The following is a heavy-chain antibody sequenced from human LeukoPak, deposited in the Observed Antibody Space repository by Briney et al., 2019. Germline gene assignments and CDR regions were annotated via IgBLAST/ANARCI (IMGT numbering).Heavy chain of an antibody. D-gene: IGHD3-10*01. CDR2: ISSSSSSYI. Sequence: GGSLRLSCAASGFTFSSYSMNWVRQAPGKGLEWVSSISSSSSSYIYYADSVKGRFTISRDNAKNSLYLQMNSLRAEDTAVYYCARDLMVRGRFGFDPWGQGTLVTVSS. CDR1: GFTFSSYS. J-gene: IGHJ5*02. V-gene: IGHV3-21*01. CDR3: ARDLMVRGRFGFDP.